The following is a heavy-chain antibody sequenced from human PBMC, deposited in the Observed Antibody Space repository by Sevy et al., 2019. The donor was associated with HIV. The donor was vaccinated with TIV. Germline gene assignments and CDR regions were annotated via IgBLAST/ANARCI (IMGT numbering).Heavy chain of an antibody. CDR3: ARDLESYNYGAYGPSFMPDY. J-gene: IGHJ4*02. CDR1: GFRLISYW. Sequence: GGSLRLSCAASGFRLISYWMSWVRQAPGKGLEWVANMNQDGSVKYYVDSVKGRFTISRDKGRNLLYLQMNSLRAEDTALYYCARDLESYNYGAYGPSFMPDYWGQGTVVTVSS. D-gene: IGHD1-1*01. CDR2: MNQDGSVK. V-gene: IGHV3-7*01.